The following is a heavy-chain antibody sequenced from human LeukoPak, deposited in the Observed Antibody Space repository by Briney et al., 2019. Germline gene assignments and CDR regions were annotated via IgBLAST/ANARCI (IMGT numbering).Heavy chain of an antibody. J-gene: IGHJ5*02. CDR2: INPKDGAT. CDR3: ARDHSNEMCGGGCFASWFDP. Sequence: ASVKVSCMASGYTFTSYYMHWVRQAPGQVLEWMGIINPKDGATDFAQRFQGRVTMTTDTSTSTVYMELSSLRSEDTAVYYCARDHSNEMCGGGCFASWFDPWGQGTLVTVSS. V-gene: IGHV1-46*01. D-gene: IGHD2-21*02. CDR1: GYTFTSYY.